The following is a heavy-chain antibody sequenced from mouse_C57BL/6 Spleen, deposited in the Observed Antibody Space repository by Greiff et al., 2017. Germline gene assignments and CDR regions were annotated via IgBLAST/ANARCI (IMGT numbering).Heavy chain of an antibody. D-gene: IGHD3-2*02. CDR3: ARHMPAQPSFAY. CDR2: ISSGGSYT. Sequence: DVQLVESGGDLVKPGGSLKLSCAASGFTFSSYGMSWVRQTPDKRLEWVATISSGGSYTYYPDSVKGRFTISRDNAKNTLYLQMSSLKSEDTAMYYCARHMPAQPSFAYWGQGTLVTVSA. CDR1: GFTFSSYG. J-gene: IGHJ3*01. V-gene: IGHV5-6*01.